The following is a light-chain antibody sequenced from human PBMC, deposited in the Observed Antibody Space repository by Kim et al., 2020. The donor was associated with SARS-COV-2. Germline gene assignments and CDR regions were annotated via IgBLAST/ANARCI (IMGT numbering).Light chain of an antibody. CDR2: QDN. CDR3: QTWDNSASAVV. Sequence: KYVCWYQQKPGQSPVVLIYQDNKRPSGIPERFSGSNSGNTATLTISGTQAMDEADYYCQTWDNSASAVVFGGGTQLTVL. J-gene: IGLJ2*01. V-gene: IGLV3-1*01. CDR1: KY.